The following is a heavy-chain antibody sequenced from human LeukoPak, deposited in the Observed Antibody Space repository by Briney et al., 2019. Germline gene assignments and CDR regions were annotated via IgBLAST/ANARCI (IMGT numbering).Heavy chain of an antibody. Sequence: SETLSLTCTVSGGSISSYYWSWIRQPPGKGLEWIGYIYYSGSTNYNPSLKSRVTISVDTSKNQFSLKLSSVTAADTAVYYCARGRTNPRGGWFEPWGQGTLVSVSS. D-gene: IGHD3-10*01. CDR1: GGSISSYY. J-gene: IGHJ5*02. CDR2: IYYSGST. V-gene: IGHV4-59*01. CDR3: ARGRTNPRGGWFEP.